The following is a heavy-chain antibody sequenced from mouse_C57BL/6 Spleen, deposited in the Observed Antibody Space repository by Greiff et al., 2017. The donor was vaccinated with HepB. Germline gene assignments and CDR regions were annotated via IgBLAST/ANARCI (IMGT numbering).Heavy chain of an antibody. Sequence: QVQLKQSGAELVRPGASVKLSCKASGYTFTDYYINWVKQRPGPGLEWIARIYPGSGNTYYNEKFKGKATLTAEKSSSTAYMQLSSLTSEDSAVYFCARWITTVVATGFDYWGQGTTLTVSS. CDR1: GYTFTDYY. V-gene: IGHV1-76*01. CDR3: ARWITTVVATGFDY. CDR2: IYPGSGNT. D-gene: IGHD1-1*01. J-gene: IGHJ2*01.